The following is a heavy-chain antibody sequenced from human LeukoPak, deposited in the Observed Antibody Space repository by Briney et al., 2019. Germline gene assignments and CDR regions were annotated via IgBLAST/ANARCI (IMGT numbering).Heavy chain of an antibody. CDR2: ISGSGGST. Sequence: GGSLRLSCAASGFTFSSYAMSWVRQAPGKGLEWVSAISGSGGSTYYADSVKGRFTISRDNSKNTLYLQMNSLRAEDTAVYYCAKDVESDIVVVVAAAFDTWGQGTMVTVSS. V-gene: IGHV3-23*01. CDR3: AKDVESDIVVVVAAAFDT. CDR1: GFTFSSYA. D-gene: IGHD2-15*01. J-gene: IGHJ3*02.